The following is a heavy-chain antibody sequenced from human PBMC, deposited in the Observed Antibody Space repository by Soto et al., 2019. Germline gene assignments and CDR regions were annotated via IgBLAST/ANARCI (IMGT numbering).Heavy chain of an antibody. CDR1: GCTFSSYA. CDR3: ASPRYGFGELYGMDV. Sequence: SVKVSCKASGCTFSSYAISWVRQAPGQGLEWMGGIIPIFGTANYAQKFQGRVTITADESTSTAYMELSSLRSEDTAVYYCASPRYGFGELYGMDVWGQGTTVTVSS. CDR2: IIPIFGTA. V-gene: IGHV1-69*13. D-gene: IGHD3-10*01. J-gene: IGHJ6*02.